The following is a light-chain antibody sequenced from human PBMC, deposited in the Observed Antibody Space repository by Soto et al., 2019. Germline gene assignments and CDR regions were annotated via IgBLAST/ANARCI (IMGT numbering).Light chain of an antibody. Sequence: QSALTQRASVSGSPGQSITISCTGTSIDVGGYNYVSWYQQHPGKAPKVMIYDVSNRPSGVSNRFSGSKSGNTASLTISGLQAEDEADYYCSSYTSSSTLLVFGTGTKLTVL. CDR1: SIDVGGYNY. V-gene: IGLV2-14*01. CDR2: DVS. CDR3: SSYTSSSTLLV. J-gene: IGLJ1*01.